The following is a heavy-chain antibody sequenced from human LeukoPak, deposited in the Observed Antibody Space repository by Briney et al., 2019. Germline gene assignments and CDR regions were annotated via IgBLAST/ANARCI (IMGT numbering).Heavy chain of an antibody. CDR2: INHSGST. CDR1: GGSFSGYY. D-gene: IGHD3-16*01. Sequence: KPSETLSLTCAVYGGSFSGYYWSWIRQPPGKGLEWIGEINHSGSTNYNPSLKSRVTISVDTSKNQFSLKLSSVTAADTAVYYCARVPPYFRYDYVWGSRRTNWFDPWGQGTLVTVSS. CDR3: ARVPPYFRYDYVWGSRRTNWFDP. J-gene: IGHJ5*02. V-gene: IGHV4-34*01.